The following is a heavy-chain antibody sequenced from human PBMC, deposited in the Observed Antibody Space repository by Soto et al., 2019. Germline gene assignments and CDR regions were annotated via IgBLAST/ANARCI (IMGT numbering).Heavy chain of an antibody. CDR3: VKPPGYYSDSTTYYSV. D-gene: IGHD3-22*01. V-gene: IGHV1-2*02. CDR1: GYIFSANY. J-gene: IGHJ4*02. Sequence: ASVKVSCKASGYIFSANYIHWVRQAPGQGLEWLGWINPHSGATNYAQKFLGRVTMSADTSASTAYMDLARLKSDDTAVYYCVKPPGYYSDSTTYYSVWGRGTLVTVSS. CDR2: INPHSGAT.